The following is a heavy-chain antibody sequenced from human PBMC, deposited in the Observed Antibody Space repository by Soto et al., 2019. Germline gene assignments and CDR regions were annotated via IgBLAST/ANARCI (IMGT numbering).Heavy chain of an antibody. D-gene: IGHD3-3*02. CDR1: GGSISSSSYY. J-gene: IGHJ4*02. Sequence: SETLSLTCTVSGGSISSSSYYWGWIRQPPGKGLEWIGSIYYSGSTYYNPSLKSRVTISVDKSKSHFSLNLTSVTAADTAVYYCASRHFWSRPWTDRRLDYWGQGTLVTVSS. CDR3: ASRHFWSRPWTDRRLDY. CDR2: IYYSGST. V-gene: IGHV4-39*07.